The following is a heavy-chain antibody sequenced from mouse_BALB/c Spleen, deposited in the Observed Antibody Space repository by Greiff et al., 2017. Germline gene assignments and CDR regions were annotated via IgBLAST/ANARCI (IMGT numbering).Heavy chain of an antibody. J-gene: IGHJ4*01. CDR1: GFSLTSYG. D-gene: IGHD1-1*01. V-gene: IGHV2-9*02. CDR2: IWAGGST. Sequence: VKLMESGPGLVAPSQSLSITCTVSGFSLTSYGVHWVRQPPGKGLEWLGVIWAGGSTNYNSALMSRLSISKDNSKSQVFLKMNSLQTDDTARYYCARDQLRLYAMDYWGQGTSVTVSS. CDR3: ARDQLRLYAMDY.